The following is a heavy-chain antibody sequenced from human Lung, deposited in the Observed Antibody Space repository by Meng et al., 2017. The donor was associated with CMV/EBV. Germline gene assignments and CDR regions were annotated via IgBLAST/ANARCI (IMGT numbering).Heavy chain of an antibody. CDR2: INHSGST. J-gene: IGHJ5*02. CDR1: GGSFSGYY. CDR3: ARGRRGGFLEWLLGGNWFDP. V-gene: IGHV4-34*01. Sequence: GSLRLXCAVYGGSFSGYYWSWIRQPPGKGLEWIGEINHSGSTNYNPSLKSRVTISVDTSKNQFSLKLSSVTAADKAVYYCARGRRGGFLEWLLGGNWFDPWXQGTLVTVSS. D-gene: IGHD3-3*01.